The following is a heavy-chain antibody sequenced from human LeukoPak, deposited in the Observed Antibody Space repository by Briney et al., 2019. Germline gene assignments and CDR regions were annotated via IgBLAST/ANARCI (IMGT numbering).Heavy chain of an antibody. V-gene: IGHV3-21*01. Sequence: GGSLRLSCAASGFTFSSYSMNWVRQAPGKGLEWVSSISSSSSYIYYADSAKGRFTISRDNAKNSLYLQMNSLRAEDTAVYYCARDSLAAAGNFDYWGQGTLVTVSS. CDR3: ARDSLAAAGNFDY. J-gene: IGHJ4*02. D-gene: IGHD6-13*01. CDR1: GFTFSSYS. CDR2: ISSSSSYI.